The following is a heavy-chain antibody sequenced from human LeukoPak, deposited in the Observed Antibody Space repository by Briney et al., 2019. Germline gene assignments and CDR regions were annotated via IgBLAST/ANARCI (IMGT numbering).Heavy chain of an antibody. J-gene: IGHJ4*02. CDR3: ATISNYAVSYFDY. CDR2: INPNSGGT. CDR1: GYTFTGYY. Sequence: ASMKVSCKASGYTFTGYYMHWVRQAPGQGLEWMGWINPNSGGTNYAQKFQGRVTMTRDTSISTAYMELSRLRSDDTAVYYCATISNYAVSYFDYWGQGTLVTVSS. D-gene: IGHD4-11*01. V-gene: IGHV1-2*02.